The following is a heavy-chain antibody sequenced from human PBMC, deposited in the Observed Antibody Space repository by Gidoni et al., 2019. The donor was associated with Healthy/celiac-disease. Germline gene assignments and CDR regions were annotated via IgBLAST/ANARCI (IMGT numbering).Heavy chain of an antibody. CDR2: ISWNSGSI. J-gene: IGHJ4*02. CDR1: GFTFDDYA. V-gene: IGHV3-9*01. Sequence: EVQLVESGGGLVQPGRSLRLSCAASGFTFDDYAMHWVRQAPGKGLEWVSGISWNSGSIGYADSVKGRFTISRDNAKNSLYLQMNSLRAEDTALYYCAKGTAARREDYFDYWGQGTLVTVSS. CDR3: AKGTAARREDYFDY. D-gene: IGHD6-6*01.